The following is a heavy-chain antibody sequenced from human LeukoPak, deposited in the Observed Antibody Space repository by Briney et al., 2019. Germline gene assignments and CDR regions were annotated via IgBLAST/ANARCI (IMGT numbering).Heavy chain of an antibody. CDR2: IYYIGST. CDR1: GDSVSRSSYY. D-gene: IGHD3-22*01. CDR3: ARYYDSTGSFDY. J-gene: IGHJ4*02. V-gene: IGHV4-61*01. Sequence: SETLSLTCTVSGDSVSRSSYYWTWIRQPPGKGLEWIGYIYYIGSTNYNPSLRSRLTMSVDTSKNQFSLRLSSVIAADTAVYYCARYYDSTGSFDYWGQGTLVAVSS.